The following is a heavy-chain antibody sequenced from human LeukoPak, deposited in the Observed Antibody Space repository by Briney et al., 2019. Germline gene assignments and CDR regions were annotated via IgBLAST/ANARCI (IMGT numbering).Heavy chain of an antibody. J-gene: IGHJ4*02. V-gene: IGHV1-8*03. CDR3: ARRSAYGSGSYYVDY. CDR1: GYTFTGYY. CDR2: MNPNSGNT. Sequence: ASVKVSCKASGYTFTGYYMHWVRQAPGQGLEWMGWMNPNSGNTGYARKFQGRVTITRNTSITTTYMELSSLRSEDTAVYYCARRSAYGSGSYYVDYWGQGTLVTVSS. D-gene: IGHD3-10*01.